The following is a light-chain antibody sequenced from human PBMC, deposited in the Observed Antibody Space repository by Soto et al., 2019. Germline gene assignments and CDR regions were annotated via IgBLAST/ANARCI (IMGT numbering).Light chain of an antibody. CDR3: QQYDSSPIT. CDR2: GAS. J-gene: IGKJ5*01. V-gene: IGKV3-20*01. CDR1: QSVISTY. Sequence: EIVLTPSPVTLSLSPGERATLSGRASQSVISTYLAWYQQKPGQAPRLLISGASRRATGIPDRFSGSGSGTDFTLTISRLEPEDFAVYYCQQYDSSPITFGQGTRLEIK.